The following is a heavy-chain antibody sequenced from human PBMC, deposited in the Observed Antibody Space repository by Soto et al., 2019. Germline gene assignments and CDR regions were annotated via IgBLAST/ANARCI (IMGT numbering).Heavy chain of an antibody. CDR3: ARGGHIAVVTASFDN. V-gene: IGHV1-46*02. D-gene: IGHD2-21*02. CDR1: GYTFNTYY. Sequence: QVQLVQSGAEVRKPGASVKVSCKPSGYTFNTYYLHWLRQAPGQALEWMGVIHPSGGGTTYAQKFVGRVTVTRDTSAATVFMELSSLRSDDTAVYYCARGGHIAVVTASFDNWGQGTRVTVSS. CDR2: IHPSGGGT. J-gene: IGHJ4*02.